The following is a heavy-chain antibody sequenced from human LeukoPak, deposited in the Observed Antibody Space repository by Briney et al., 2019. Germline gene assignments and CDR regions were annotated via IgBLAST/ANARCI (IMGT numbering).Heavy chain of an antibody. CDR3: ARAPRAAAGVSKNWFDP. V-gene: IGHV4-34*01. CDR1: GGSFSGYY. Sequence: PSETLSLTCAVYGGSFSGYYWSWIRQPPGKGLEWIGEINHSGSTNYNPSLKSRVTISVDTSKNQFSLKLSSVTAADTAVYYCARAPRAAAGVSKNWFDPWGQGTLVTVSS. CDR2: INHSGST. D-gene: IGHD6-13*01. J-gene: IGHJ5*02.